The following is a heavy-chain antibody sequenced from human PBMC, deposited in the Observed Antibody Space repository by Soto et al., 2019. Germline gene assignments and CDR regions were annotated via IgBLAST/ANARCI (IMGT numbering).Heavy chain of an antibody. D-gene: IGHD3-9*01. V-gene: IGHV4-59*01. Sequence: QVQLQESGPGLVKPSETLSLTCTVSGGSISTYYWSWIRQPPGKGLGWIGYIYYSGSTNYNPSLKSRVTVSVDTSKNQFSQKLSSVTAADTAVYYCARMRNILTGYPGRFDYWGQGTLVTVSS. J-gene: IGHJ4*02. CDR3: ARMRNILTGYPGRFDY. CDR1: GGSISTYY. CDR2: IYYSGST.